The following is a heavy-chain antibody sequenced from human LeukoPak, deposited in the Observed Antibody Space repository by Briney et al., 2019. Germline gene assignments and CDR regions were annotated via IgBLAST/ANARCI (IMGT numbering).Heavy chain of an antibody. Sequence: GASVTVSCKPSGYTFATYGITWVRQAPGQGLEWVGYITYNGNTDYAQNLQGRVTMTTDTSTSTAYMELRSLRSDDTAIYYCARDRANYYMDVWGKGTTVIISS. CDR3: ARDRANYYMDV. CDR2: ITYNGNT. CDR1: GYTFATYG. D-gene: IGHD3-10*01. J-gene: IGHJ6*03. V-gene: IGHV1-18*01.